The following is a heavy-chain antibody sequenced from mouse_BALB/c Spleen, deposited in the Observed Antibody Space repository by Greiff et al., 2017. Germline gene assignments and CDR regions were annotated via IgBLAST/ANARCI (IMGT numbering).Heavy chain of an antibody. V-gene: IGHV5-6-3*01. CDR1: GFTFSSYG. Sequence: EVKLMESGGGLVQPGGSLKLSCAASGFTFSSYGMSWVRQTPDKRLELVATINSNGGSTYYPDSVKRRFTISRDNAKNTLYLQMSSLKSEDTAMYYCAREGSHWYFDVWGAGTTVTVSS. CDR3: AREGSHWYFDV. CDR2: INSNGGST. J-gene: IGHJ1*01.